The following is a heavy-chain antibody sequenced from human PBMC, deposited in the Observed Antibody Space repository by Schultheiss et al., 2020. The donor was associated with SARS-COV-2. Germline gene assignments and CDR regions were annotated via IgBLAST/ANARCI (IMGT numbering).Heavy chain of an antibody. CDR3: ARIKTGWYGSFDI. CDR1: GFSLNTRGMC. J-gene: IGHJ3*02. Sequence: SGPTLVKPTQTLTLTCTFSGFSLNTRGMCVTWIRQPPGKALEWLALIDWDDDKYYSTSLKTRLTISRDTSKNQVVLTMTNMDPVDTATYYCARIKTGWYGSFDIWGQGTMVTVSS. V-gene: IGHV2-70*01. CDR2: IDWDDDK. D-gene: IGHD6-19*01.